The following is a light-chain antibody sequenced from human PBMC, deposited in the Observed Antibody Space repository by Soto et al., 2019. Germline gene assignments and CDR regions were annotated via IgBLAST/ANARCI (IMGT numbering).Light chain of an antibody. CDR1: SSSIRDYNY. CDR3: SSKSPDF. Sequence: QSALTQPASASGSPGQSITISCTGTSSSIRDYNYVSWYQQLPGNAPKLIMYEVSNRPSGISNRFSGSKSGNTASLTISGLQAEDEADYYCSSKSPDFFRTGTKVTVL. J-gene: IGLJ1*01. CDR2: EVS. V-gene: IGLV2-14*01.